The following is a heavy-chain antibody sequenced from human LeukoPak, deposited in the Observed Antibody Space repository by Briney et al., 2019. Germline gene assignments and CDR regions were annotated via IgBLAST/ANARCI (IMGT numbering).Heavy chain of an antibody. V-gene: IGHV3-15*04. CDR1: GFTFSKAW. Sequence: PGGSLRLSCVGSGFTFSKAWMSWVRQAPGKGLEWVGRIESEHDGTTHYAAPVKGRFAISRDDSKNTVFLQMNSLTTEDTAVYYCVTDPHLPPRWGQGTQVTVSS. CDR3: VTDPHLPPR. J-gene: IGHJ4*02. CDR2: IESEHDGTT.